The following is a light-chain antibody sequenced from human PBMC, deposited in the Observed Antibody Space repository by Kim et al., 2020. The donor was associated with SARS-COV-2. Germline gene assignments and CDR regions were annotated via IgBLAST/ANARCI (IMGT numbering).Light chain of an antibody. CDR3: QNCNSAPYT. J-gene: IGKJ2*01. CDR1: QGISHS. CDR2: TAS. V-gene: IGKV1-27*01. Sequence: SAPVGDRVTLTCRASQGISHSLGWYKQKPGKVPRLLIYTASALPTGVPSRFSGGGSGTDFTLTISSLQPEDVATYYCQNCNSAPYTFGQGTKLEI.